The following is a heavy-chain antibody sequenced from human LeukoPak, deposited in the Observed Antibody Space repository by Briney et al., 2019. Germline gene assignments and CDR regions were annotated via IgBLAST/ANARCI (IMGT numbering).Heavy chain of an antibody. CDR2: ISHDGSNK. CDR3: VIDHQARGNYSYFDL. Sequence: GGSLRLSCAASGFTFRNYALHWVRQAPGKGLDWVAVISHDGSNKCYADSVKGRFTISRDNSKNTLYLQIDSMRAEDTAVYYCVIDHQARGNYSYFDLWGRGTLVTVSS. CDR1: GFTFRNYA. D-gene: IGHD3-10*01. J-gene: IGHJ2*01. V-gene: IGHV3-30-3*01.